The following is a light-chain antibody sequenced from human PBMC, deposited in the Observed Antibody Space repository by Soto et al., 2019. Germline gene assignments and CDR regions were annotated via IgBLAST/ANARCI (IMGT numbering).Light chain of an antibody. Sequence: EIVLTQSPDTLCLSPGERDTLSCRASQSVSSDYLVWYQQKPGLPPRLLIYGASRRDTGIPDRFSGSGSGTDFILTIIRLEPEDFAVYYCQHYDNTPPSVTFGPGTKVDIK. CDR3: QHYDNTPPSVT. J-gene: IGKJ3*01. CDR2: GAS. V-gene: IGKV3-20*01. CDR1: QSVSSDY.